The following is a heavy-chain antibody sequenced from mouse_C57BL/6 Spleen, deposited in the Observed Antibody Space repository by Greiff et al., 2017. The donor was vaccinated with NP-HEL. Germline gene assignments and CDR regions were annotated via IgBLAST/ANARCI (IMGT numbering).Heavy chain of an antibody. J-gene: IGHJ2*01. Sequence: QVQLKQPGAELVKPGASVKLSCKASGYTFTSYWMHWVKQRPGQGLEWIGMIHPNSGSTNYNEKFKSKATLTVDKSSSTAYMQLSSLTSEDSAVYYCARERRPPFDYWGQGTTLTVSS. CDR3: ARERRPPFDY. V-gene: IGHV1-64*01. CDR1: GYTFTSYW. CDR2: IHPNSGST.